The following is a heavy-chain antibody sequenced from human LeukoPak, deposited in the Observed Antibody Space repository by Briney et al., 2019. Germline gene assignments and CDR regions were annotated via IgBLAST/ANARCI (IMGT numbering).Heavy chain of an antibody. Sequence: ASVKVSCKPSGYTFTSYALNWVRQAPGQGLEWMGWIHTNTEGPTYAQGFTGRFVFSLDTSVSTAYLHISSLKAEDTAMYFCASAARSVRGLEAFDVWGQGTMVIVSS. CDR1: GYTFTSYA. D-gene: IGHD4-17*01. CDR3: ASAARSVRGLEAFDV. CDR2: IHTNTEGP. V-gene: IGHV7-4-1*02. J-gene: IGHJ3*01.